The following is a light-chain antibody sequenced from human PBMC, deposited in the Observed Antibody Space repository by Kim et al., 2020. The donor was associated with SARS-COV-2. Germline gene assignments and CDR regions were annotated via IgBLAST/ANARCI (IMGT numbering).Light chain of an antibody. CDR3: QQYDSLPLT. CDR1: HDINKY. V-gene: IGKV1-33*01. J-gene: IGKJ4*01. CDR2: DAV. Sequence: ASVRDRVTITCQASHDINKYLRWYQQKPGKAPKLLTYDAVNVETGVPSRFSGSGSGTHFTLTIGSLQPEDIATYYCQQYDSLPLTFGGGTKVDIK.